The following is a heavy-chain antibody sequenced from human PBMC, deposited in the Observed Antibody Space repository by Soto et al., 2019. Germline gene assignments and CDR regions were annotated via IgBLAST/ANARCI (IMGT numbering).Heavy chain of an antibody. Sequence: QVQLQESGPGLVKPSGTLSLTCAVSGGSISSSNWWSWLRQPPGKGFEWIGEIYHSVTTNYNPSLRSRDTILVDKSKNQFSLRLNSVTAAYTAVYSCARNPYNWFDPWGQGMLVTVSS. J-gene: IGHJ5*02. V-gene: IGHV4-4*02. CDR2: IYHSVTT. CDR3: ARNPYNWFDP. CDR1: GGSISSSNW.